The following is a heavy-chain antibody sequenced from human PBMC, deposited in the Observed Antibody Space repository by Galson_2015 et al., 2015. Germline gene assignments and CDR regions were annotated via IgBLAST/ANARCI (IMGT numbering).Heavy chain of an antibody. CDR3: ARGFVYNSGWYGTFDI. D-gene: IGHD6-19*01. CDR1: GDSVSSNSAA. Sequence: CAISGDSVSSNSAAWNWIRQSPSRGLEWLGRTYCRSKWYNDYAESVKSRITINPDTSKNQFFLQLNSVTPEDTAVYYCARGFVYNSGWYGTFDIWGQGTMVTVSS. CDR2: TYCRSKWYN. J-gene: IGHJ3*02. V-gene: IGHV6-1*01.